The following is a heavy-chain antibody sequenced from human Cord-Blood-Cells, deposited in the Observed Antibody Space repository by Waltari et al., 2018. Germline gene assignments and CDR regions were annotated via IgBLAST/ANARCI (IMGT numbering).Heavy chain of an antibody. J-gene: IGHJ4*02. V-gene: IGHV4-39*01. D-gene: IGHD3-9*01. Sequence: QLQLQESGPGLVKPSETLSLTCPVSGGSISSSSYSWGWLRQPPGKGLEWIGSIYYSGSTYYNPSLKSRVTISVDTSKNQFSLKLSSVTAADTAVYYCASDILTGYYKGDYWGQGTLVTVSS. CDR3: ASDILTGYYKGDY. CDR2: IYYSGST. CDR1: GGSISSSSYS.